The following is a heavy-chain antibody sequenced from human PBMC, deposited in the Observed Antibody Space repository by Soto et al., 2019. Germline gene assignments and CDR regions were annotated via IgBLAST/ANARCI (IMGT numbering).Heavy chain of an antibody. V-gene: IGHV3-74*01. D-gene: IGHD3-22*01. Sequence: PGGSLRRSGTASGFTFRSYWMHWVRQAPGKGLVWVSRINSDGSSTSYADSVKGRFTISRDNAKNTLYLQMNSLRAEDTAVYYCARKEYYYDSSGYYHDAFDIWGQGTMVTVSS. CDR2: INSDGSST. J-gene: IGHJ3*02. CDR1: GFTFRSYW. CDR3: ARKEYYYDSSGYYHDAFDI.